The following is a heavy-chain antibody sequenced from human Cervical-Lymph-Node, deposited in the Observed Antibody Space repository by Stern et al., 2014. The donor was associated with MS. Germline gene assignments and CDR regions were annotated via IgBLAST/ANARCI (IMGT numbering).Heavy chain of an antibody. CDR1: GVTSSRYV. CDR2: IVPFHATP. V-gene: IGHV1-69*19. D-gene: IGHD3-16*01. J-gene: IGHJ5*02. CDR3: ANVAQLWRSWFDP. Sequence: QVQLVQSGAEVKRPGSSVKVSCKASGVTSSRYVISWVRKAPGQGLEWMGGIVPFHATPNYAQKFQDRVTISANELTNTTFLELRSLRSEYTAVYYCANVAQLWRSWFDPWGQGTLVTVSS.